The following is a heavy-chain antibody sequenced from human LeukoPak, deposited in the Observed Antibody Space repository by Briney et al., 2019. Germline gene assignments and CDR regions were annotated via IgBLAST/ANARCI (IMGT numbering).Heavy chain of an antibody. V-gene: IGHV1-2*02. Sequence: ASVKVSCKASGYTFTGYYMHWVRQAPGQGLEWMGWINPNSGGTNYAQKSQGRVTMTRDTSISTAYMELSRLRSDDTAVYYCAREVPATSTYYDFWSGYIKWGQGTLVTVSS. J-gene: IGHJ4*02. D-gene: IGHD3-3*01. CDR3: AREVPATSTYYDFWSGYIK. CDR1: GYTFTGYY. CDR2: INPNSGGT.